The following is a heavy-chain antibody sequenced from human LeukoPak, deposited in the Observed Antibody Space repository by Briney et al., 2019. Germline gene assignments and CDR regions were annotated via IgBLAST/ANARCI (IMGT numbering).Heavy chain of an antibody. CDR3: ANLGIWGIPYLDY. D-gene: IGHD6-13*01. CDR1: GFTFSSYA. J-gene: IGHJ4*02. CDR2: ISGSGGST. V-gene: IGHV3-23*01. Sequence: GGSLRLSCAASGFTFSSYAMSWVRQAPGKGLEWVSAISGSGGSTYYARSVKGGFTISKDKSKDTLYLQRNSLRAKDTAVYYCANLGIWGIPYLDYWGQGTLVTVSS.